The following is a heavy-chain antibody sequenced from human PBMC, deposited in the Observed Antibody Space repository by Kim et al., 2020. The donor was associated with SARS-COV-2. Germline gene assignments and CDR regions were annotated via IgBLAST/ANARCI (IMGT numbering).Heavy chain of an antibody. J-gene: IGHJ5*02. CDR1: GGSISSGGYY. D-gene: IGHD3-10*01. V-gene: IGHV4-31*03. CDR2: IYYSGST. Sequence: SETLSLTCTVSGGSISSGGYYWSWIRQHPGKGLEWIGYIYYSGSTYYNPSLKSRVTISVDTSKNQFSLKLSSVTAADTAVYYCARDYYYGWRDGFDPWGQGTLVTVSS. CDR3: ARDYYYGWRDGFDP.